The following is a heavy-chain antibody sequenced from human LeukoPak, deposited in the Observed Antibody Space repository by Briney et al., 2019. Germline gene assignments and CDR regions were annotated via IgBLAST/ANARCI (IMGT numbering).Heavy chain of an antibody. CDR1: GGSISSHY. D-gene: IGHD3-3*01. V-gene: IGHV4-59*11. Sequence: SETLSLTCTVSGGSISSHYWSWIRQPPGKGLEWIGYIYYSGSTNYNPSLKSRVTISVDTSKNRFSLKLSSVTAADTAVYYCARRGGDLWSGLDPKYYFDYWGQGTLVTVSS. CDR3: ARRGGDLWSGLDPKYYFDY. J-gene: IGHJ4*02. CDR2: IYYSGST.